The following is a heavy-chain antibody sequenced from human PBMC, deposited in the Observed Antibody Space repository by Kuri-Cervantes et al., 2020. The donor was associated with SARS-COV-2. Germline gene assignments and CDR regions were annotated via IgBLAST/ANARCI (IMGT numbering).Heavy chain of an antibody. CDR3: AKDRVGVQDF. Sequence: GGSLRLSCAASGFTFSSYAIHWVRQAPGKGLEWVAIISYDGSNTYYADSVKGRFTISRDNSQNTLYLHMKSLRSEDTAMYYCAKDRVGVQDFWGQGTLVTVSS. V-gene: IGHV3-30-3*01. CDR2: ISYDGSNT. J-gene: IGHJ4*02. CDR1: GFTFSSYA. D-gene: IGHD2-21*01.